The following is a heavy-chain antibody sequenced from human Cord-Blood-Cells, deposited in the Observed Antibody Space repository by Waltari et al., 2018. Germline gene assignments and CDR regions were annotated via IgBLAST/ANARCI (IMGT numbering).Heavy chain of an antibody. CDR3: AKARIAVAGGILSYFDY. CDR1: GFTFSSYG. D-gene: IGHD6-19*01. J-gene: IGHJ4*02. Sequence: QVQLVESGGGVVQPGRSLRLSCAASGFTFSSYGMHWVRQAPGKELEWVAVISYDGSNKYYADSVKGRFTISRDNSKNTLYLQMNSLRAEDTAVYYCAKARIAVAGGILSYFDYWGQGTLVTVSS. CDR2: ISYDGSNK. V-gene: IGHV3-30*18.